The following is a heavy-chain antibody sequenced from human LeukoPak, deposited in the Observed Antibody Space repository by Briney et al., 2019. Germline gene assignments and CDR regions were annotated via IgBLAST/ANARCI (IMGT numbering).Heavy chain of an antibody. CDR3: ARDGVQDIVVVPAAMSFNWFDP. CDR1: GYTVTGYH. Sequence: ASVKVSCKASGYTVTGYHMHWVRQAPGQGLEWMGWINPNSGGTNYAQKFQGRVTMTRDTSTSTVYMELSSLRSEDTAVYYCARDGVQDIVVVPAAMSFNWFDPWGQGTLVTVSS. J-gene: IGHJ5*02. V-gene: IGHV1-2*02. D-gene: IGHD2-2*01. CDR2: INPNSGGT.